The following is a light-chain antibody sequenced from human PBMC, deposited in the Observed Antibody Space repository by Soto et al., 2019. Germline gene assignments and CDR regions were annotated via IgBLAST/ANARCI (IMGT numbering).Light chain of an antibody. Sequence: QSALTQPASVSGSPGQSITISCAGTSSDVGGYKYVSWYQQHPGKAPKLMIYEVTNRPSGVSNRFSGSKSGNTASLTISGLQAEDEADYYCSSFTTSSTLEFGGGTKVTVL. CDR2: EVT. CDR1: SSDVGGYKY. CDR3: SSFTTSSTLE. V-gene: IGLV2-14*01. J-gene: IGLJ3*02.